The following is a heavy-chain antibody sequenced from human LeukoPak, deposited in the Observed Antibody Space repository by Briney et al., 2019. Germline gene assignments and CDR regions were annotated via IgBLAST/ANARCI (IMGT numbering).Heavy chain of an antibody. V-gene: IGHV5-51*01. J-gene: IGHJ4*02. CDR3: AREVYCSSTSCSSY. CDR2: IYPGDSDT. CDR1: GYSFTSYW. Sequence: GESLKISCKGSGYSFTSYWIGWVRQMPGKGLEGMGIIYPGDSDTRYSPSFQGQVPISADKSISTAYLQWSSLRASDTAMYYCAREVYCSSTSCSSYWGQGTLVTVSS. D-gene: IGHD2-2*01.